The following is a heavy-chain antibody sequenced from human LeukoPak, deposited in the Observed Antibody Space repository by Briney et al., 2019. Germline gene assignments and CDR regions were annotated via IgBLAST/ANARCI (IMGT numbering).Heavy chain of an antibody. J-gene: IGHJ4*02. CDR2: ISYDGSNK. CDR3: ASDQYSSGWYDY. D-gene: IGHD6-19*01. CDR1: GFTFSSYA. Sequence: GGSLRLSCAASGFTFSSYAMHWVRQAPGKGLEWVAVISYDGSNKYYADSVKGRFTISRDNSKNTLYLQMNSLRAQDTAVYYCASDQYSSGWYDYWGQGTLVTVSS. V-gene: IGHV3-30-3*01.